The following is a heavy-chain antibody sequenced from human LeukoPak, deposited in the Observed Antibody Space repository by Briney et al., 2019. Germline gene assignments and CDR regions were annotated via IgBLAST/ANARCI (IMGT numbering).Heavy chain of an antibody. Sequence: PGGSLRLSCVASGFTFRTYSMNWVRQAPGKGLEWVSFVSSGSATIDYADSVKGRFTISRDNAKNSLYQQMNSLRAEDTAVYYCVRGGSSFDYWGQGTLVTVSS. CDR1: GFTFRTYS. J-gene: IGHJ4*02. CDR2: VSSGSATI. V-gene: IGHV3-48*04. CDR3: VRGGSSFDY.